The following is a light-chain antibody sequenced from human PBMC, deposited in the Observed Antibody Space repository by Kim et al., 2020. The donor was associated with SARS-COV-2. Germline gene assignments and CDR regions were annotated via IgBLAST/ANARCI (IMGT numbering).Light chain of an antibody. V-gene: IGKV3-11*01. Sequence: SLSPGERATLSCRASQSVGRSLAWYQQKPGQAPRLLIYDTSNQAPDIPARFSGSGSGTDFTLTISSLEPEDFAVYYCQQRTNWSYSFGQGTKLEI. CDR2: DTS. CDR3: QQRTNWSYS. J-gene: IGKJ2*03. CDR1: QSVGRS.